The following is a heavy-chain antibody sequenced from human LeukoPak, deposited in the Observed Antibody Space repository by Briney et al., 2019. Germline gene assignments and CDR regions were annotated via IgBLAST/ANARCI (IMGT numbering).Heavy chain of an antibody. V-gene: IGHV4-39*01. Sequence: ASETLSLTCTVSGGSISSSSYYWGWIRQPPGKGLEWIGSIYYSGSTYYNPSLKSRVTISVDTSKNQFSLKLSSATAADTAVYYSARQNRGYDGDYWGQGTLVTVSS. CDR3: ARQNRGYDGDY. CDR1: GGSISSSSYY. CDR2: IYYSGST. J-gene: IGHJ4*02. D-gene: IGHD5-12*01.